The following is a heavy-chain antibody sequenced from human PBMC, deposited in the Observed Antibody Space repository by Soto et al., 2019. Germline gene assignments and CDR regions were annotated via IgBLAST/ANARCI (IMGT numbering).Heavy chain of an antibody. V-gene: IGHV3-30-3*01. CDR2: ISKDGTNK. Sequence: GGSLRLSCAASGFTFSRYAIHWVRQAPGKGLEWVAAISKDGTNKYYADSVKGRFTMSRDNPKNTLYLQMNSLRPEDTALYYCARENSYDYTYFDYWGQGTLVTVSS. CDR1: GFTFSRYA. J-gene: IGHJ4*02. CDR3: ARENSYDYTYFDY. D-gene: IGHD5-12*01.